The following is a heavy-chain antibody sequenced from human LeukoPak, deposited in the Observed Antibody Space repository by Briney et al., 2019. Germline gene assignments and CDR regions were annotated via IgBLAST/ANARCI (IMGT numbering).Heavy chain of an antibody. CDR2: ISGSGGST. J-gene: IGHJ4*02. CDR3: AKVRAMATVFDY. D-gene: IGHD5-24*01. V-gene: IGHV3-23*01. Sequence: GGSLRLSCAASGFTFSSYGMHWVRQAPGKGLEWVSAISGSGGSTYYADSVKGRFTISRDNSKNTLYLQMNSLRAEDTAVYYCAKVRAMATVFDYWGKGTLVTVSS. CDR1: GFTFSSYG.